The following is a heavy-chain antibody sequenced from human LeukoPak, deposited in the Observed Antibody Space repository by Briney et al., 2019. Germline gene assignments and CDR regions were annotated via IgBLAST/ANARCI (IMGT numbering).Heavy chain of an antibody. CDR3: ARRLTQYDCFDP. D-gene: IGHD2-2*01. CDR1: GDSVSSNSVT. V-gene: IGHV6-1*01. CDR2: TYYRSTWYN. J-gene: IGHJ5*02. Sequence: SQTLSLTCAISGDSVSSNSVTWNWIRQSPSRGLEWPGRTYYRSTWYNDYAVSVRGRITVNPDTSKNQFSLHLNSVTPEDTAVYYCARRLTQYDCFDPWGQGILVTVSS.